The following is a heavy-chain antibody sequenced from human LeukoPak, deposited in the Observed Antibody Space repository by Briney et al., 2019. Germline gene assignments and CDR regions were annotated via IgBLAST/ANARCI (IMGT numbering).Heavy chain of an antibody. CDR3: AKAGVVVVPAAILDY. V-gene: IGHV3-23*01. CDR1: GFTFSSYA. J-gene: IGHJ4*02. CDR2: ISGSGGSA. Sequence: GGSLRLSCAASGFTFSSYAMSWVRQAPGKGLEWVSAISGSGGSAYYADSVKGRFTISRDNSKNTLYLQMNSLRAEDTAVYYCAKAGVVVVPAAILDYWGQGTLVTVSS. D-gene: IGHD2-2*02.